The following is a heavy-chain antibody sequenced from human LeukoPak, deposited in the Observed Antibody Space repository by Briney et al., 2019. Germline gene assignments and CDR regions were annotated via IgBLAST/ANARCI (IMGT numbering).Heavy chain of an antibody. CDR1: GFTFSSYA. V-gene: IGHV3-23*01. J-gene: IGHJ6*02. D-gene: IGHD3-10*01. Sequence: GGSLRLSCAASGFTFSSYAMSWVRQAPGKGLEWVSAISGSGGSTYYADSVKGRFTISRDNSKNTLYLQMNSLRAEDTAVYYCAKGTALTLGNGMDVWGQGTTVTVSS. CDR3: AKGTALTLGNGMDV. CDR2: ISGSGGST.